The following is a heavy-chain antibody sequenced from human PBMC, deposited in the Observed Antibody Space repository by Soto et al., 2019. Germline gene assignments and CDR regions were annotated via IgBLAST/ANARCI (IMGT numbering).Heavy chain of an antibody. V-gene: IGHV4-30-2*01. CDR3: GKKSSGFPLYSLDY. CDR2: IYHSGST. D-gene: IGHD6-25*01. Sequence: SETLSLTCTVSGGSISSGGCSWSWIRQPPGKGLEGIGYIYHSGSTYYNPSLKSRVTISIDRSKKQFSLKLGSVTAADTDVYYWGKKSSGFPLYSLDYWGQGKLVT. CDR1: GGSISSGGCS. J-gene: IGHJ4*02.